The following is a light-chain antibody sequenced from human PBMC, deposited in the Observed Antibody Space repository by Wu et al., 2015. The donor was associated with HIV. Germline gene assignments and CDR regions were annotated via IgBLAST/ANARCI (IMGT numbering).Light chain of an antibody. CDR1: HSISNY. CDR2: AAS. CDR3: QQYFSDPL. J-gene: IGKJ4*01. Sequence: IRITQSPSSLSASTGDRVTITCRASHSISNYLAWYQQKPGKAPKLLIYAASTLQSGVPSRFSGSGSGTDFTLTISWLQSEDFATYYCQQYFSDPLFGGRDQGGDRT. V-gene: IGKV1-8*01.